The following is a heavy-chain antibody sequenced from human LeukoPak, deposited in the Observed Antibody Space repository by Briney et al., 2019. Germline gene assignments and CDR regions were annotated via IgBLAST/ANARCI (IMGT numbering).Heavy chain of an antibody. Sequence: HRASVKVSCKASGYTFTSYDINWVRQATGQGLEWMGWMNPNSGNTGYAQKLQGRVTMTRNTSISTAYMELSSLRSEDTAVYYCARGGSYSSGWYDYYYGMDVWGQGTTVTVSS. D-gene: IGHD6-19*01. J-gene: IGHJ6*02. CDR3: ARGGSYSSGWYDYYYGMDV. CDR1: GYTFTSYD. CDR2: MNPNSGNT. V-gene: IGHV1-8*01.